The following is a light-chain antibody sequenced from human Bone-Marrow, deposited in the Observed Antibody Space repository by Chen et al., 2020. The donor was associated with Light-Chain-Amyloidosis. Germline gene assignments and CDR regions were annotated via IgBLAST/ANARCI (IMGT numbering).Light chain of an antibody. CDR3: QQSYSTPIT. CDR1: QSIRSY. V-gene: IGKV1-39*01. Sequence: DIQMTQPPSSLSASVGDRVTITFRARQSIRSYLNWYQQNPGNAPTLLIYAASSLQSGVPSRFSGSGSLTDFTLTITSLQPEDFATYYCQQSYSTPITFGPGTTVDI. J-gene: IGKJ3*01. CDR2: AAS.